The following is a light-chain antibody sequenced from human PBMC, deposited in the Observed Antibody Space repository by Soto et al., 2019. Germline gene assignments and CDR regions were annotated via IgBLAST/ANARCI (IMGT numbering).Light chain of an antibody. CDR3: QQYDNSPFT. J-gene: IGKJ3*01. CDR1: QTVSSTY. CDR2: GAS. V-gene: IGKV3-20*01. Sequence: EIVLTQSPGTLSLSPGERATLSCRASQTVSSTYLAWYQQKPGQAPRLLIYGASSRATGIPNRFSGSGSGTDFTLTISRLEPEDFAVYYFQQYDNSPFTFGPGTKVDIK.